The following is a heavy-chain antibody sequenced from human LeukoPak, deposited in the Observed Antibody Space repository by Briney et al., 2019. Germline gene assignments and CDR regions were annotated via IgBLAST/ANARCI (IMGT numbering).Heavy chain of an antibody. CDR3: ARELVAAAAPYYFDY. D-gene: IGHD6-13*01. Sequence: SVKVSCKASGGTFSSYAISWVRQAPGQGLEWMGGIIPIFGTANYAQKFQGRVTITADESTSTAYMELSGLRSEDTAVYYCARELVAAAAPYYFDYWGQGTLVTVSS. J-gene: IGHJ4*02. CDR1: GGTFSSYA. V-gene: IGHV1-69*13. CDR2: IIPIFGTA.